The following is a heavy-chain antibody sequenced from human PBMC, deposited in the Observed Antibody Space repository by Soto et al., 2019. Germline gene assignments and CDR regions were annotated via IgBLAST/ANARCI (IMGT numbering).Heavy chain of an antibody. V-gene: IGHV1-18*01. D-gene: IGHD3-9*01. J-gene: IGHJ4*02. CDR3: TRDAKYYDIMTGYFVNDY. Sequence: QVQLVQSGGEVKKPGASVKVSCKASGYTFSNFGISWVRQAPGQGLEWMGSISTDNGSTKYAQNLQGRVTMTTDTTTSTAYMELRSLRSDDTAVYYCTRDAKYYDIMTGYFVNDYWGQGTLVTVSS. CDR1: GYTFSNFG. CDR2: ISTDNGST.